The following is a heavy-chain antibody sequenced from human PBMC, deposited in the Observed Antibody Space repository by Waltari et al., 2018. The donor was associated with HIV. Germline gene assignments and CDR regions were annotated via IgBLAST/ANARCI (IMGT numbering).Heavy chain of an antibody. J-gene: IGHJ4*02. CDR2: IKQDGSEK. CDR1: GFPLSWHS. D-gene: IGHD3-10*01. Sequence: LPLLMSGGCLVSPGGSLRLSRAASGFPLSWHSMSWGRAGPGKGLEWVAKIKQDGSEKYYVDSVNGRFTISRDNAENSLYLQMNSLRAEDTAVYYCARGGFYGSGSKVNWGQGTLVTVSS. CDR3: ARGGFYGSGSKVN. V-gene: IGHV3-7*04.